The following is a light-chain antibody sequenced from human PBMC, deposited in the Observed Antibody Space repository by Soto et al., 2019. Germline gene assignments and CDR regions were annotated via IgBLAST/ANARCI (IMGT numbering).Light chain of an antibody. J-gene: IGKJ4*01. CDR3: QQYDSSHVT. Sequence: ENVLTQSPGTLSLSPGERATLSCRASQSVTTSYLAWYQQKPGQAPSLLIYGTSSRATGIPDRFSGSGYGKDFTLTISRLEPEDFAVYYCQQYDSSHVTFGGGTKVEIK. CDR1: QSVTTSY. V-gene: IGKV3-20*01. CDR2: GTS.